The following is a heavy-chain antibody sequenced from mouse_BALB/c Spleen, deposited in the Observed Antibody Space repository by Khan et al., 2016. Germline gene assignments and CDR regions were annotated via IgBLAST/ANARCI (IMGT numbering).Heavy chain of an antibody. V-gene: IGHV5-6-5*01. D-gene: IGHD2-13*01. Sequence: VELVESGGGLVKPGGSLKLSCAASGFTFSSYAMSWVRQTPEKRLEWVASISSGGRTSYPDSVKGRFTISRDNARNIPKLQSRSLMSEDTAKYYCAKENGDEHFDYWRLGTSRTFSS. J-gene: IGHJ2*02. CDR2: ISSGGRT. CDR3: AKENGDEHFDY. CDR1: GFTFSSYA.